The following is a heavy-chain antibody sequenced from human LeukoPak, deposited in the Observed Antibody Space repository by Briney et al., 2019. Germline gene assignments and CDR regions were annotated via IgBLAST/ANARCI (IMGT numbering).Heavy chain of an antibody. Sequence: SQTLSLTCTVSGGSISIGGYYWSWIRQHPGKGLEWIGYIYYSGITYYNPSLKSRVTISVDTSKNQFSLYLSAVTAADTAVYYCARVTSGEFADYWGQGTLVTVSS. D-gene: IGHD3-10*01. J-gene: IGHJ4*02. V-gene: IGHV4-31*03. CDR1: GGSISIGGYY. CDR2: IYYSGIT. CDR3: ARVTSGEFADY.